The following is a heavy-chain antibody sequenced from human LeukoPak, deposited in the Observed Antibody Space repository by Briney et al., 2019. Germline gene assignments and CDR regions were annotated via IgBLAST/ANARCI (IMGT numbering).Heavy chain of an antibody. Sequence: GGSLRLSCAASGFTFSDYNMRWIRQAPGKGLEWVGRIKSKTNGGTTDYAAPVKGRFTISRDDSRNTLYLHMNSLKIEDTAVYYCTTENGRAGYWGQGTLVTVSS. V-gene: IGHV3-15*01. CDR3: TTENGRAGY. CDR2: IKSKTNGGTT. CDR1: GFTFSDYN. J-gene: IGHJ4*02. D-gene: IGHD2-8*01.